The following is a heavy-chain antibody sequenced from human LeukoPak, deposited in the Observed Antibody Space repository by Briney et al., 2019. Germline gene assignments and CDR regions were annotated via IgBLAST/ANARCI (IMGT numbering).Heavy chain of an antibody. CDR3: ASPLGAGSFGY. CDR2: ISYDGSNK. V-gene: IGHV3-30-3*01. D-gene: IGHD1-26*01. Sequence: GRSLRLSCAASGFTFSSYAMHWVRQAPGKGLEWVAVISYDGSNKYYADSVKGRFTISRDNAKNSLYLQMNSLRAEDTAVYYCASPLGAGSFGYWGQGTLVTVSS. J-gene: IGHJ4*02. CDR1: GFTFSSYA.